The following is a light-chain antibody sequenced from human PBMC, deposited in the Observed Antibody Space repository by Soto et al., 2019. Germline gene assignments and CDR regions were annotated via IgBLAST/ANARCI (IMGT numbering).Light chain of an antibody. CDR1: SSDVGGYNY. Sequence: QSALTQPASVSGSPGQSITISCTGTSSDVGGYNYVSWYQQHPGKAPKLMIYEVSNRPSGVSNRFSGSKSGNTASLTISGLQAEDEEDYYRSSYTSSSTYVFGTGTKVTVL. CDR2: EVS. V-gene: IGLV2-14*01. CDR3: SSYTSSSTYV. J-gene: IGLJ1*01.